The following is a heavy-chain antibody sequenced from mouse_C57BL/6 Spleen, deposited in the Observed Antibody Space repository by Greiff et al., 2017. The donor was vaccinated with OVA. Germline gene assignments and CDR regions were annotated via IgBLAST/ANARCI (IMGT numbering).Heavy chain of an antibody. CDR1: GYTFTSYW. J-gene: IGHJ2*01. CDR2: IYPSDSET. Sequence: QVQLQQPGAELVRPGSSVKLSCKASGYTFTSYWMDWVKQRPGQGLEWIGNIYPSDSETHYNQKFKDKATLTVDKSSSTAYMQLSSLTSEDSAVYYCAREANWDRGVFDYWGQGTTLTVSS. V-gene: IGHV1-61*01. D-gene: IGHD4-1*01. CDR3: AREANWDRGVFDY.